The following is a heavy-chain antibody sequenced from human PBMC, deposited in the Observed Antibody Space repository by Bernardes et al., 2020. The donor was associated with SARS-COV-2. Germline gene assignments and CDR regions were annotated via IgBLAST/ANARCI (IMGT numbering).Heavy chain of an antibody. V-gene: IGHV4-59*01. CDR1: GGSISSYY. Sequence: ETLSLTCTVSGGSISSYYWSWIRQPPGKGLEWIGYIYYSGSTNYNPSLKSRVTISVDTSKNQFSLKLSSVTAADTAVYYCARDDPDYSNGWFDPWGQGTLVTVSS. D-gene: IGHD4-4*01. CDR2: IYYSGST. J-gene: IGHJ5*02. CDR3: ARDDPDYSNGWFDP.